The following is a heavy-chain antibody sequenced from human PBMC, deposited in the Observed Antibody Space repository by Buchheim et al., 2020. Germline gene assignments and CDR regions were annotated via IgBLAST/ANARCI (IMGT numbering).Heavy chain of an antibody. Sequence: QVQLVESGGGVVQPGRSLRLSCAASGFTFSSYAMHWVRQAPGKGLEWVAVISYDGSNKYYADSVKGRFTISRDNSKNTLYLQMNSLRAEDTAVYYCARGLLSGYDYFDYWGQGTL. V-gene: IGHV3-30-3*01. CDR1: GFTFSSYA. J-gene: IGHJ4*02. D-gene: IGHD5-12*01. CDR3: ARGLLSGYDYFDY. CDR2: ISYDGSNK.